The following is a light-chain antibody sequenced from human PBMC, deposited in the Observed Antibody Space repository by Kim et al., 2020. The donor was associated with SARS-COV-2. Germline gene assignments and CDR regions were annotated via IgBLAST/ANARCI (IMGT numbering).Light chain of an antibody. Sequence: SASLGDRFTITCRASQGISNYLAWYQQKPGKVPKLLIYDASALQSGVPSRFSGSGSGTDFTLTISSLQPEDFTTYYCQQYYSAPYTFGQGTKLEIK. J-gene: IGKJ2*01. CDR3: QQYYSAPYT. V-gene: IGKV1-27*01. CDR2: DAS. CDR1: QGISNY.